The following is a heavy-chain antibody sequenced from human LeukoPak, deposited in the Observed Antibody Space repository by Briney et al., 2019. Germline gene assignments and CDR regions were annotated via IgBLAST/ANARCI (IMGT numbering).Heavy chain of an antibody. Sequence: GGSLRLSCAASGFTFSSYAMSWVRPAPGKGREWGSAISGSGGSTYYADSVKGRFTISRDNSKNTLYLQMNSLRAEDTAVYYCARDRGIAAAREYAFDIWGQGTMVTVSS. D-gene: IGHD6-13*01. J-gene: IGHJ3*02. CDR1: GFTFSSYA. CDR2: ISGSGGST. CDR3: ARDRGIAAAREYAFDI. V-gene: IGHV3-23*01.